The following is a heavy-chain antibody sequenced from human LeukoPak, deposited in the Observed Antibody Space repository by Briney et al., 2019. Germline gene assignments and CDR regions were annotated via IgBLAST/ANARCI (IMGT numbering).Heavy chain of an antibody. CDR2: FSSGGTT. D-gene: IGHD1-26*01. CDR1: GFTVNSNY. CDR3: ARGGDIVGATRSAFDI. Sequence: GRSLRLSCAASGFTVNSNYMSWVRQAPGKGLEWVSVFSSGGTTYYADSVKGRFTISRDNSKNTLYLQMDSLSAEDTAVYYCARGGDIVGATRSAFDIWGQGTVVTVSS. J-gene: IGHJ3*02. V-gene: IGHV3-53*01.